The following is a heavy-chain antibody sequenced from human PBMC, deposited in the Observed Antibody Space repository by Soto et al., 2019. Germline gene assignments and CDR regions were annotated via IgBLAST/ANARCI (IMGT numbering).Heavy chain of an antibody. CDR2: VRSKGEGGAA. Sequence: GWSLILSGAAAGITLIDAWMNWVRQAPGQGLEWVGRVRSKGEGGAAEYAAPWEGRFTFSRGDTKNTPFLQISSPKAEDTGVYYCTTPRPGTNAFGNCGHGTMDTVSS. J-gene: IGHJ3*02. CDR3: TTPRPGTNAFGN. D-gene: IGHD6-13*01. CDR1: GITLIDAW. V-gene: IGHV3-15*01.